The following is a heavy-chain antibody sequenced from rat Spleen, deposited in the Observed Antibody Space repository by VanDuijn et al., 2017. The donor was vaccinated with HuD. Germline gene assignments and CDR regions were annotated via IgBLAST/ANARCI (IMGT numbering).Heavy chain of an antibody. V-gene: IGHV5-25*01. Sequence: EVQLVESGGGLVQPGRSMKLSCAASGFTFSNCDMAWVRQAPTKGLEWVASISYDGSNIHYRDSVKGRFTLSRDNAKSTLYLQMDSLRSEDTATYYCTRSQSYYFDYWGQGVMVTVSS. CDR1: GFTFSNCD. D-gene: IGHD3-2*01. CDR2: ISYDGSNI. J-gene: IGHJ2*01. CDR3: TRSQSYYFDY.